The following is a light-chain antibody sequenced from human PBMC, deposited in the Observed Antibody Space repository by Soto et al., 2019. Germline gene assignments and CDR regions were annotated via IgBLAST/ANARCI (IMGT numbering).Light chain of an antibody. CDR1: QSISSG. V-gene: IGKV1-33*01. CDR3: QQSDNLPLT. Sequence: DIQMTQSPSTLSASVGDRVTIPCRASQSISSGLAWHQQKPGKAPKLLIYDASNLETGVPSRFGGGGSGTDFTFTISSLQPEDIATYYCQQSDNLPLTFGGGTKVDIK. CDR2: DAS. J-gene: IGKJ4*01.